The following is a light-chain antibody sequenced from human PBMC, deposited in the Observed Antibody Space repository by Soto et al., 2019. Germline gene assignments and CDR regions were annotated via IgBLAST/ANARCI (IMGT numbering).Light chain of an antibody. V-gene: IGLV2-14*03. CDR3: SSYTSKDTLV. Sequence: QSALTQPASVSGSPGQSITISCTGTSSDVGGYDHVSWHQQHPGKAPKLIIYDVSIRPSGVSNRFSGSKSGNTASLAVSGLQAEDEADYYCSSYTSKDTLVFGGGTKLTVL. CDR2: DVS. J-gene: IGLJ3*02. CDR1: SSDVGGYDH.